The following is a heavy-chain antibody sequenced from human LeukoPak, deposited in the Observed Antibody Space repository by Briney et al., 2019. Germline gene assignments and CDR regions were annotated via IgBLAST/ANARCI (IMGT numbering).Heavy chain of an antibody. D-gene: IGHD3-3*01. V-gene: IGHV3-48*04. J-gene: IGHJ4*02. Sequence: PGGSLRLSCAASGFTFSSYWMSWVRQAPGKGLEWVSYISSSGSTIYYADSVKGRFTISRDNAKNSLYLQMNSLRAEDTAVYYCARDEEWLLSYYFDYWGQGTLVTVSS. CDR3: ARDEEWLLSYYFDY. CDR2: ISSSGSTI. CDR1: GFTFSSYW.